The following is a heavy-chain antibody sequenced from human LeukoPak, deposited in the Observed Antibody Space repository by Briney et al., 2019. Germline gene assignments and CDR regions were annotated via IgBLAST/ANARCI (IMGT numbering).Heavy chain of an antibody. J-gene: IGHJ4*02. D-gene: IGHD1-26*01. CDR2: IRSGGNTI. Sequence: GGSLRLSCAASGFTFSSYNMNWVRQAPGKGLEWVSYIRSGGNTIYYADSVKGRFTISRDNAKNSVYLQMNSLRDEDTAVYYCARYGSYPEAFDYWGQGTLVTVSS. CDR3: ARYGSYPEAFDY. V-gene: IGHV3-48*02. CDR1: GFTFSSYN.